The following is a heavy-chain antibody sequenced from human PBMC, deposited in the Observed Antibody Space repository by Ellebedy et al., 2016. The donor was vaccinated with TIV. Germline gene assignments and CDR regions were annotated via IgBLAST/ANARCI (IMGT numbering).Heavy chain of an antibody. CDR3: ARDPRIAVALFDY. CDR1: GGSISSGDYY. D-gene: IGHD6-19*01. CDR2: IYYSGST. J-gene: IGHJ4*02. Sequence: SETLSLXCTVSGGSISSGDYYWSWIRQPPGKGLEWIGYIYYSGSTYYNPSLKSRVTISVDTSKNQFSLKLSSVTAADTAVYYCARDPRIAVALFDYWGQGTLVTVSS. V-gene: IGHV4-30-4*01.